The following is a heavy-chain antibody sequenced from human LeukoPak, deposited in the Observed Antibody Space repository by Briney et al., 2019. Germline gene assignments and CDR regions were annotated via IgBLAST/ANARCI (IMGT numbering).Heavy chain of an antibody. CDR2: LAHHGNNK. CDR3: AKEGSWSCTD. CDR1: VFTFTSSA. V-gene: IGHV3-30*02. D-gene: IGHD2-8*02. Sequence: GGSLSLSCGASVFTFTSSAMPRVPRCPGKGGEGVAYLAHHGNNKDHTDSVKGRFTIPRENSKGSLYSHINSLRADGTAVYYCAKEGSWSCTDWGEGTLVRLSS. J-gene: IGHJ4*02.